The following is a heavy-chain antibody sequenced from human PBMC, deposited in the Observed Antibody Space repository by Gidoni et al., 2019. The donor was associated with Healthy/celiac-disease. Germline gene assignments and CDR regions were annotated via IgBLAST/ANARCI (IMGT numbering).Heavy chain of an antibody. V-gene: IGHV4-59*01. CDR3: ARVTLAYGMDV. CDR2: IYYSGST. Sequence: QVQLQESGPGLVKPSETLSLTCTVSGGSISSYYWSWIRQPPGKGLEWIGYIYYSGSTTYNPSLKSRVTISVDTSKNQFSLKLSSVTAADTAVYYCARVTLAYGMDVWGQGTTVTVSS. CDR1: GGSISSYY. J-gene: IGHJ6*02.